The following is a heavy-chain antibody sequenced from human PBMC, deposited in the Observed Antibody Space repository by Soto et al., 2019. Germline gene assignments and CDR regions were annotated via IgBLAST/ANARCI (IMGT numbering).Heavy chain of an antibody. CDR2: ISYDGSNK. V-gene: IGHV3-30-3*01. CDR3: ARDFSVLRYFDWLPYFDY. Sequence: GASLTLSCAASGFTFSSYAMHCVRQAPGKGLEWLAVISYDGSNKYYADSVKGRFTISRDNSKDTLYLQMNSLRAEDTAVYYCARDFSVLRYFDWLPYFDYWGQATLVTVSS. CDR1: GFTFSSYA. D-gene: IGHD3-9*01. J-gene: IGHJ4*02.